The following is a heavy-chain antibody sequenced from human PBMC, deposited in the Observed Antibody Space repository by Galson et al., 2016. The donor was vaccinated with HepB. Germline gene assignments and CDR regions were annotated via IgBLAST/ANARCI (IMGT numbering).Heavy chain of an antibody. CDR1: GGTFSNYV. J-gene: IGHJ5*02. Sequence: SVKVSCKASGGTFSNYVISWVRQAPGQGLEWMGRIIPMFGTPKYAQEFQGRVTITADESTSTAYRELSRLKSDDTAMYYCARVIPAAPVNWFDPWGQGTLVTVSS. V-gene: IGHV1-69*13. D-gene: IGHD2-2*01. CDR3: ARVIPAAPVNWFDP. CDR2: IIPMFGTP.